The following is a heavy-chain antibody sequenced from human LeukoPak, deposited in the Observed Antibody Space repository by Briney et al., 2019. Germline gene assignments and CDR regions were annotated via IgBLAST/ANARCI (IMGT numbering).Heavy chain of an antibody. CDR3: ARVTRITMIVVVILDAFDI. CDR2: ISAYNGST. J-gene: IGHJ3*02. D-gene: IGHD3-22*01. Sequence: ASVKVSCKASGYTFTSYGISWVRQAPGQGLEWMGWISAYNGSTNYAQKLQGRVTMTTDTSTSTAYMGLRSLRSDDTAVYYCARVTRITMIVVVILDAFDIWGQGTMVTVSS. V-gene: IGHV1-18*01. CDR1: GYTFTSYG.